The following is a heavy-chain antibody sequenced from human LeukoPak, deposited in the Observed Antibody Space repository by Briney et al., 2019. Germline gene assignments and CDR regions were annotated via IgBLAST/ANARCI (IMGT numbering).Heavy chain of an antibody. CDR3: ARGSAVSSGWYNY. CDR1: GFTFSSYS. J-gene: IGHJ4*02. Sequence: GGSLRLSCAASGFTFSSYSMNWVRQAPGKGLEWVSSISSSSGYIYYADSVKGRFTISRDNAKNSLYLQMNSLRAEDTAVYYCARGSAVSSGWYNYWGQGTLVTVSS. V-gene: IGHV3-21*01. D-gene: IGHD6-19*01. CDR2: ISSSSGYI.